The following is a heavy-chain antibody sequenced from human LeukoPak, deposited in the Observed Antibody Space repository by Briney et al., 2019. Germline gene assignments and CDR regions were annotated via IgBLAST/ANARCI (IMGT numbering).Heavy chain of an antibody. J-gene: IGHJ4*02. V-gene: IGHV3-23*01. CDR2: ISGSGWNT. CDR1: GFRFSSYA. CDR3: AKDALRSEGTCYLDY. D-gene: IGHD6-19*01. Sequence: GGSLRLSCAASGFRFSSYAVSWVRQAPGKGLGWFSGISGSGWNTYYADSVKGLFIISRDNSKNMLYLQMNSQRAEDTAVYYCAKDALRSEGTCYLDYWGQGTLLTVSS.